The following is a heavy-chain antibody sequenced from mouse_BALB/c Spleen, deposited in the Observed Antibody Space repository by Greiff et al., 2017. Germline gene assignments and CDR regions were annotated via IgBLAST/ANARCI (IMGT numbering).Heavy chain of an antibody. CDR2: ILPGSGST. V-gene: IGHV1-9*01. D-gene: IGHD1-1*01. CDR3: ARGGTVWGYFDY. J-gene: IGHJ2*01. CDR1: GYTFSSYW. Sequence: VQLQQSGAELMKPGASVKISCKATGYTFSSYWIEWVKQRPGHGLEWIGEILPGSGSTNYNEKFKGKATFTADTSSNTAYMQLSSLTSEDSAVYYCARGGTVWGYFDYWGQGTTLTVSS.